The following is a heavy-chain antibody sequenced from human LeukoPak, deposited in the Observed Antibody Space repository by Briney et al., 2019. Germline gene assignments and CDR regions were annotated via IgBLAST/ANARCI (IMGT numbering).Heavy chain of an antibody. V-gene: IGHV3-23*01. CDR1: GFTFRSYA. D-gene: IGHD6-6*01. CDR3: ASGGSSAY. Sequence: GGSLRLSCAASGFTFRSYAMAWVRQVPGKGLDWVSAISDTGSRTYYADSVKGRFTISRDNSKNTLYLQMNSLRAEDTAVYYCASGGSSAYWGQGTLVTVSS. CDR2: ISDTGSRT. J-gene: IGHJ4*02.